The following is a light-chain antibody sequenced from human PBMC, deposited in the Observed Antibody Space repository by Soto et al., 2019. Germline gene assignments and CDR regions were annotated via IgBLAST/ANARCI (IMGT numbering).Light chain of an antibody. CDR1: QSVGIN. CDR2: AAS. V-gene: IGKV3-15*01. CDR3: QQYNDWPPGGS. Sequence: ETVMTQSPATLSVSPGERITLSCRASQSVGINLAWYQQKPGQAPRLLIYAASSRATSIPARFIGDGSGTEFTLTTSSLPSEDFAVYYCQQYNDWPPGGSFGQGTKLEIK. J-gene: IGKJ2*01.